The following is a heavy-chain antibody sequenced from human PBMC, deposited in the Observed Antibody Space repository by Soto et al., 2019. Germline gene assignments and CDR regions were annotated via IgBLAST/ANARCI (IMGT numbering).Heavy chain of an antibody. D-gene: IGHD3-22*01. J-gene: IGHJ6*02. CDR2: IDHSGST. CDR1: GGSFSGYY. Sequence: QVQLQQWGAGLLKPSETLSLTCAVYGGSFSGYYWTWIRQPPEKGLEWIGDIDHSGSTNSNPSLKSRVTMSVDTSKNQFSLKLSSVTAADTAVYFCARDVPATYFYDSSGSYNRSNYYGWTSGAKGPRSPSP. CDR3: ARDVPATYFYDSSGSYNRSNYYGWTS. V-gene: IGHV4-34*01.